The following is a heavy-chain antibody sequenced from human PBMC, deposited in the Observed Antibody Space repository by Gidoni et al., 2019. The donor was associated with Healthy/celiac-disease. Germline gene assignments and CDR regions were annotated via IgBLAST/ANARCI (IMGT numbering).Heavy chain of an antibody. CDR3: AREAAGTGDYYYGMDV. D-gene: IGHD6-13*01. J-gene: IGHJ6*02. CDR1: GYTFTSYY. CDR2: INPSGGST. V-gene: IGHV1-46*01. Sequence: QVQLVQSGAEVKKPGASVKVSCKASGYTFTSYYMHWVRQAPGQGLEWMGIINPSGGSTSYAQKFQGRVTMTRDMSTSTVYMELSSLRSEDTAVYYCAREAAGTGDYYYGMDVWGQGTTVTVSS.